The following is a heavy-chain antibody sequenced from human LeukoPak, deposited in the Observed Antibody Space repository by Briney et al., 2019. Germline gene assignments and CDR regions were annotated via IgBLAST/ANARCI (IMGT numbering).Heavy chain of an antibody. J-gene: IGHJ6*02. Sequence: ASVKVSCKASGYTFTDYYMHWVRQAPGQGLEWMGIINPSGDNTNYAQNFQGRVTMTRDTSTSTVYMELSSLRSEDTAVYYCARGRGDGSGSHAPKADFYCMDVWGQGTTVTVSS. D-gene: IGHD3-10*01. V-gene: IGHV1-46*01. CDR1: GYTFTDYY. CDR3: ARGRGDGSGSHAPKADFYCMDV. CDR2: INPSGDNT.